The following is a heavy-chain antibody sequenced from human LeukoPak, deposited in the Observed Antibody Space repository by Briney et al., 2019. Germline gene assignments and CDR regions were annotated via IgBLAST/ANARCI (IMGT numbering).Heavy chain of an antibody. D-gene: IGHD3-3*01. J-gene: IGHJ3*02. CDR1: GGSFSGYY. V-gene: IGHV4-34*01. CDR3: ARGAVYDFWSGYYSRDAFDI. Sequence: SETLSLTCAAYGGSFSGYYWSWIRQPPGKGLEWIGEINHSGSTNYNPSLKSRVTISVDTSKNQFSLKLSSVTAADTAVYYCARGAVYDFWSGYYSRDAFDIWGQGTMVTVSS. CDR2: INHSGST.